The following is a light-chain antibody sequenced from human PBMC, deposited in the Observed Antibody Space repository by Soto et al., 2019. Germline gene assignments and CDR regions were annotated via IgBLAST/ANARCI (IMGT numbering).Light chain of an antibody. CDR3: QNYDSAPPSGT. J-gene: IGKJ4*01. V-gene: IGKV1-27*01. Sequence: DFQMTQSPSSLSASVGDRVTITCRASQGINNHLAWFQQKPGKVPKVLIYAASTLQSGVPSRFSGSGSGTDFTRNISSLQPEDVATYYYQNYDSAPPSGTFGGGTKVEIK. CDR2: AAS. CDR1: QGINNH.